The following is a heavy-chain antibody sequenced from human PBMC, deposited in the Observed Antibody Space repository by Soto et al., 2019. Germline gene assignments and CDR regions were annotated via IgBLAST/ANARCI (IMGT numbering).Heavy chain of an antibody. J-gene: IGHJ4*01. CDR3: ARGGLYAYYQFY. D-gene: IGHD3-16*01. Sequence: EVQLVESGGGLVQPGGSLRLSCAASGFTFSTYWMHWVRQAPGEGLVWVSRIKGDESTTNYADSVKGRFTVSRDNARNTRYLQINSLRPEDTAIYYCARGGLYAYYQFYLGQGSLVTVSS. CDR1: GFTFSTYW. CDR2: IKGDESTT. V-gene: IGHV3-74*01.